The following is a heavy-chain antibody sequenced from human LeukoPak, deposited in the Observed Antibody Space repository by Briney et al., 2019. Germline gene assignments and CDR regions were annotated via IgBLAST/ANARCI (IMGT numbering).Heavy chain of an antibody. CDR3: ARVKWAVYQLLDY. V-gene: IGHV1-2*02. CDR1: GYTFTGYY. J-gene: IGHJ4*02. Sequence: ASVKVSCKASGYTFTGYYMHWVRQAPGQGLEWMGWINPNSGGTNYAQKFQGRVIMTRDTSISTAYMELSRLRSDDTAVYYCARVKWAVYQLLDYWGQGTLVTVSS. D-gene: IGHD2-2*01. CDR2: INPNSGGT.